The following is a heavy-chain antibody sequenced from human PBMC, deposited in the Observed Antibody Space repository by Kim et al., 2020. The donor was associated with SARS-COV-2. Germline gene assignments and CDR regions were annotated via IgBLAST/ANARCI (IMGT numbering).Heavy chain of an antibody. CDR1: GFVFSNYA. Sequence: GGSLRLSCADSGFVFSNYAMTWVRQAPGKGLEWVSAISGSGGSTYYADSVRGRFTISRDNSKNTLYLQMNTLSVEDTAVYYCAKSPGEYYYYYGLDVWGQGTTVTVSS. CDR3: AKSPGEYYYYYGLDV. V-gene: IGHV3-23*01. J-gene: IGHJ6*02. D-gene: IGHD3-10*01. CDR2: ISGSGGST.